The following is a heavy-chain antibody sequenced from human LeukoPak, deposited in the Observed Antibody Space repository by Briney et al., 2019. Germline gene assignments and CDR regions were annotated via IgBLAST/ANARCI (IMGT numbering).Heavy chain of an antibody. Sequence: SETLSLTCTVSGDSNSSYHWSWLRQPPGKGLEWIGYIYYSGSTNYNPSLKSRVTISVDTSKNQFSLKLSSVTAADTAVYYCARAGSSYYYLGYWGQGTLVTVSS. J-gene: IGHJ4*02. V-gene: IGHV4-59*01. CDR1: GDSNSSYH. D-gene: IGHD3-22*01. CDR3: ARAGSSYYYLGY. CDR2: IYYSGST.